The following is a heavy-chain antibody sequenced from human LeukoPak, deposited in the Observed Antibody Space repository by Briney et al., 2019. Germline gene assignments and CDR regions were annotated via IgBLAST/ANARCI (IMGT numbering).Heavy chain of an antibody. CDR3: ARHLVVPAAIGWFDP. CDR2: IYYSGST. D-gene: IGHD2-2*01. J-gene: IGHJ5*02. V-gene: IGHV4-39*01. Sequence: SETLSLTCTVSGGSISSSSYYWGWIRQPPGKGLEWIGSIYYSGSTYYNPSLKSRVTISVDTSKNQFSLKLSSVTAADTAVYYCARHLVVPAAIGWFDPWGQGTLVAVSS. CDR1: GGSISSSSYY.